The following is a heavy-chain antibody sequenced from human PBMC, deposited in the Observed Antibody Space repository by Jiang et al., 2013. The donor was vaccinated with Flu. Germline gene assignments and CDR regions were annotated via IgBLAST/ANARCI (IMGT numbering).Heavy chain of an antibody. CDR1: GFSFGSYA. Sequence: VQLVESGGAVVQPGKSLRLSCAASGFSFGSYAMHWVRQAPGKGLDWVAVTWYDGTNNFYSGSVEGRFTISRDNSKNTLFLHMSRLRPEDTAIYYCVKVRTFRFVEAFDAWGLGTMVTVSS. J-gene: IGHJ3*01. CDR3: VKVRTFRFVEAFDA. V-gene: IGHV3-33*03. CDR2: TWYDGTNN. D-gene: IGHD2/OR15-2a*01.